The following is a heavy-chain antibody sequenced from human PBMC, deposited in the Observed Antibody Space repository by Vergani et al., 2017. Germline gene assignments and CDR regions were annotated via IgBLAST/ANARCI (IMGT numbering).Heavy chain of an antibody. Sequence: EVQLVESGGGLVQPGRSLRLSCAASGFTFDDYAMHWVRQAPGKGLEWVSGISWNSGSIGYADSVKGRFTISRDNAKNSLYLQMNSLRAEDTALCYCAKDSYYYGSGTGGWFDPWGQGTLVTVSS. CDR2: ISWNSGSI. CDR1: GFTFDDYA. D-gene: IGHD3-10*01. CDR3: AKDSYYYGSGTGGWFDP. V-gene: IGHV3-9*01. J-gene: IGHJ5*02.